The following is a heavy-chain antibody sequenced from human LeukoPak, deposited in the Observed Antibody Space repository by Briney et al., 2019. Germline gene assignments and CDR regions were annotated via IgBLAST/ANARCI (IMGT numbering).Heavy chain of an antibody. CDR2: IRYDGSNK. J-gene: IGHJ3*02. CDR3: AKDLRVGYCSSTNCPEAFDI. Sequence: GGSLRLSCAASGFTFSSYGIHWARQAPGKGLELVTFIRYDGSNKYYADSVKGRFTISRDNSKNTLYLQMNSLRAEDTAVYYCAKDLRVGYCSSTNCPEAFDIWGQGTMVTVSS. CDR1: GFTFSSYG. D-gene: IGHD2-2*01. V-gene: IGHV3-30*02.